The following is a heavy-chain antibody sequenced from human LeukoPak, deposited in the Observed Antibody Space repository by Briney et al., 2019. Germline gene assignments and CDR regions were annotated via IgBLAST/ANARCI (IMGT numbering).Heavy chain of an antibody. CDR3: AREVLVAGKPHDY. J-gene: IGHJ4*02. CDR2: INNDGTYT. V-gene: IGHV3-74*01. Sequence: GRSLSLSCAASGFTFSRYWFHWVRQTPGKGLVGVARINNDGTYTTYADSVKRRFTIPRDNAQNTLYLQKNSLTAQDTGVYYFAREVLVAGKPHDYWGQGTLLTVSS. CDR1: GFTFSRYW. D-gene: IGHD2-15*01.